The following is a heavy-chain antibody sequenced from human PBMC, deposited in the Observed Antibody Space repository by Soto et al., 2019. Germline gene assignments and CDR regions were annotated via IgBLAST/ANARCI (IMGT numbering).Heavy chain of an antibody. CDR1: GFNFSGSA. CDR3: TGGGGDSLQDI. D-gene: IGHD4-17*01. CDR2: IRSRAKKYAT. V-gene: IGHV3-73*01. J-gene: IGHJ4*02. Sequence: EVQLEESGGGLVQPGGSLKRSCAGLGFNFSGSALHWVRQPSGKGLEWVGRIRSRAKKYATSYATSVQGRFSLSRDDSKNTAFLQMNILRDEDTGVYFCTGGGGDSLQDIWGQGTLVTVSS.